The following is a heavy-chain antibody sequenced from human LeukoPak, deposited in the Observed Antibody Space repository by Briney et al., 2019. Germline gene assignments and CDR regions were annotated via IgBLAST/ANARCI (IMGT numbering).Heavy chain of an antibody. CDR2: IYYSGST. CDR1: GGSISSSSYY. D-gene: IGHD5-18*01. CDR3: ARPQSDTADAFDI. Sequence: SETLSLTCTVSGGSISSSSYYWGWIRQPPGKGLEWIGSIYYSGSTYCNPSLKSRVTISVDTSKNQFSLKLSSVTAADTAVYYCARPQSDTADAFDIWGQGTMVTVSS. V-gene: IGHV4-39*01. J-gene: IGHJ3*02.